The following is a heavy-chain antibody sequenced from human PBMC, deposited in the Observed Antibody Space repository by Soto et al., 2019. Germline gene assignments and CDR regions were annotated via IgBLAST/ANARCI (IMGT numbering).Heavy chain of an antibody. V-gene: IGHV1-18*01. CDR1: GYTFTSYG. CDR2: ISAYNGNT. CDR3: AGVVVVPAASCDY. D-gene: IGHD2-2*01. Sequence: QVQLVQSGAEVKKPGASVKVSCKASGYTFTSYGISWVRQAPGQGLEWMGWISAYNGNTNYAQKLKSYVTITTDAATSTGYTELMSLRSDVTTVYYCAGVVVVPAASCDYWGKGTLVTVSS. J-gene: IGHJ4*02.